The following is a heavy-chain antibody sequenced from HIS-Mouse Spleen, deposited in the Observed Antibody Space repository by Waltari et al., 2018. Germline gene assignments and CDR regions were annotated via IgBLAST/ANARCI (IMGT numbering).Heavy chain of an antibody. J-gene: IGHJ2*01. Sequence: QLQLQESGPGLVKPSETLSLPCTVSGGSISSSSYYWGWIRRPPGQVLAWIGRIYYSGSTYDNPSLKSRVTISVETSKNQFSRKLISVTAADTAVYYCAREIPYSSSWYDWYFDLWGRGTLVTVSS. D-gene: IGHD6-13*01. V-gene: IGHV4-39*07. CDR3: AREIPYSSSWYDWYFDL. CDR1: GGSISSSSYY. CDR2: IYYSGST.